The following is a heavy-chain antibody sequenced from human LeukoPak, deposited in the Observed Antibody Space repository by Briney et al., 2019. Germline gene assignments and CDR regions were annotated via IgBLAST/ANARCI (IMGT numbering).Heavy chain of an antibody. CDR1: GFTFSSYW. Sequence: GGSLRLSCGASGFTFSSYWMSWVRQAPGKGLEWVANIKQDGSEKYYVDSVKGRFTISRDNAKNSLYLQMNSLRAEDTAVYYCARAYNDYGDLDAFDIWGQGTMVTVSS. CDR3: ARAYNDYGDLDAFDI. J-gene: IGHJ3*02. D-gene: IGHD4-17*01. V-gene: IGHV3-7*03. CDR2: IKQDGSEK.